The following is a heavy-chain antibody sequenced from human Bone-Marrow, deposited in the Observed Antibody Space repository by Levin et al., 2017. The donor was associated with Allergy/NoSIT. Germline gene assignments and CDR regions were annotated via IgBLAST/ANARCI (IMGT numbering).Heavy chain of an antibody. CDR1: GFTFSNAW. Sequence: GESLKISCAASGFTFSNAWMSWVRQAPGKGLEWVGRIKSKTDGGTTDYAAPVKGRFTISRDDSKNTLYLQMNSLKTEDTAVYYCTGQIGNWFDPWGQGTLVTVSS. D-gene: IGHD2/OR15-2a*01. J-gene: IGHJ5*02. CDR3: TGQIGNWFDP. CDR2: IKSKTDGGTT. V-gene: IGHV3-15*01.